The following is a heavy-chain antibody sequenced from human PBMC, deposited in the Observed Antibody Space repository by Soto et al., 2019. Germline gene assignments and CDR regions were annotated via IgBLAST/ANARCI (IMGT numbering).Heavy chain of an antibody. V-gene: IGHV1-46*01. Sequence: ASLKVSCKASGYTFSSHYMQWVRQAPGQGLEWMGIINPSGGSTSYAQKFQGRVTMTRDTSTSTVYMELSSLRSDDTAVYYCARRITAAGTNWFDPWGQGTLVTV. CDR3: ARRITAAGTNWFDP. CDR2: INPSGGST. D-gene: IGHD6-13*01. J-gene: IGHJ5*02. CDR1: GYTFSSHY.